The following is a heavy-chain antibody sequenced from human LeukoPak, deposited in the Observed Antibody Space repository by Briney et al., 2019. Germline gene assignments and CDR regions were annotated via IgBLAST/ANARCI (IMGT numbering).Heavy chain of an antibody. CDR1: GGTFSSYA. CDR2: IIPIFGTA. CDR3: ARNGNKYYDFCSGYYTGYFDY. D-gene: IGHD3-3*01. V-gene: IGHV1-69*13. Sequence: SVKVSCKASGGTFSSYAISWVRQAPGQGLEWMGGIIPIFGTANYAQKFQGRVTITADESTSTAYMELSSLRSEDTAVYYCARNGNKYYDFCSGYYTGYFDYWGQGTLVTVSS. J-gene: IGHJ4*02.